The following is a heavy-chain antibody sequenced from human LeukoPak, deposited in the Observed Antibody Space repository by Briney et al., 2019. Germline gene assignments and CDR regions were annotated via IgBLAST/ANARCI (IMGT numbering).Heavy chain of an antibody. V-gene: IGHV4-34*01. D-gene: IGHD2-2*02. CDR3: ARAVVVPAAIPTNWFDP. CDR2: INHSGST. CDR1: GGSFSGYY. J-gene: IGHJ5*02. Sequence: SETLSLTCAVYGGSFSGYYWSWIRQPPGKGLEWIGEINHSGSTNYNPSLKSRVTISVDTSKNQFSLKLSSVTAADTAVYYCARAVVVPAAIPTNWFDPWGQGTLVTVSS.